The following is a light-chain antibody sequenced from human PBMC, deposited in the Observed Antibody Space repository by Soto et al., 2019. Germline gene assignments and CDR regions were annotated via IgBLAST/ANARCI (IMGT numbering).Light chain of an antibody. J-gene: IGKJ1*01. CDR3: QQSHSTPWT. V-gene: IGKV1-39*01. Sequence: DIQMTQSPSSLSASVGDRVTITCRASQTITTYLNWYQQKPGKAPQLLIYGASSLQSGVPSRFTGSGSGTDFTLTISSLQLEDFATYHCQQSHSTPWTFGQGTKVDIK. CDR2: GAS. CDR1: QTITTY.